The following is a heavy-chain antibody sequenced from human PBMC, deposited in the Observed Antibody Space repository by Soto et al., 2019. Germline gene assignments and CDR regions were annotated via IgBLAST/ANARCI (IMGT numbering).Heavy chain of an antibody. V-gene: IGHV3-21*01. CDR3: ARLGGYCSGGSCPYGMDV. Sequence: GGSLRLSCAASGFTFSSYSMNWVRQAPGKGLEWVSSISSSSSYIYYADSVKGRFTISRDNAKNSLYLQMNSLRAEDTAVYYCARLGGYCSGGSCPYGMDVWGQGTTVTVSS. D-gene: IGHD2-15*01. CDR1: GFTFSSYS. CDR2: ISSSSSYI. J-gene: IGHJ6*02.